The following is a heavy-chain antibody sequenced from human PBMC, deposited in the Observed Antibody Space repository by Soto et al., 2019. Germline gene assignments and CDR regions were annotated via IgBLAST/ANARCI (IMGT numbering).Heavy chain of an antibody. CDR3: AKAARTTAYYSPEVY. CDR1: GFIFRDWF. J-gene: IGHJ1*01. D-gene: IGHD1-26*01. Sequence: GVLRLSCAASGFIFRDWFMSWIRQAPGKGLEWISYISKDSGRATRYADSVKGRFTVSRDNSKNTVYLQMNSLRAEDTAMYYSAKAARTTAYYSPEVYWGLGTLVTVSS. V-gene: IGHV3-11*01. CDR2: ISKDSGRAT.